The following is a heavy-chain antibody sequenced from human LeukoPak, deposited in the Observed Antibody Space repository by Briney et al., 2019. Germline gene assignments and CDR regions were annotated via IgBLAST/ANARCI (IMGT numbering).Heavy chain of an antibody. V-gene: IGHV4-34*01. CDR2: INHSGST. D-gene: IGHD6-6*01. J-gene: IGHJ5*02. CDR1: GGSFSGYY. CDR3: ARAPSIAARPNWFDP. Sequence: PSETLSLTCAVYGGSFSGYYWSWIRQPPGKGLEWIGEINHSGSTNYNPSLKSRVTISVDTSKNQFSLKLSSVTAADTAVYYCARAPSIAARPNWFDPWGQGTLVTVSS.